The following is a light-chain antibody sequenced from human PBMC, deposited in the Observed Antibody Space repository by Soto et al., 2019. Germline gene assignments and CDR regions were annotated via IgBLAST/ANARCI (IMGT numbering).Light chain of an antibody. V-gene: IGKV1-39*01. J-gene: IGKJ1*01. CDR3: QQSYSALWT. CDR1: QSISTY. CDR2: AAS. Sequence: DFPMTQSPTSLSASVGDRVTLSCRASQSISTYLNWYQQKPGKAPKLLIYAASSLQSGVPSRFSGSGSGTDFTLTISSLQPEDFATYYCQQSYSALWTFGQGTKVEI.